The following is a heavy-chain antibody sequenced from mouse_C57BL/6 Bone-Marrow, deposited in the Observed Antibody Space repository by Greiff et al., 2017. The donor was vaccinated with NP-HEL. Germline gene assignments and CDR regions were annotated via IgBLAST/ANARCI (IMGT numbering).Heavy chain of an antibody. CDR2: IYPRSGNT. J-gene: IGHJ3*01. CDR1: GYTFTSYG. V-gene: IGHV1-81*01. CDR3: ALTGLAC. D-gene: IGHD4-1*01. Sequence: QVQLQQSGAELARPGASVKLSCKASGYTFTSYGISWVKQRPGQGLEWIGEIYPRSGNTYYTEKFKGKATLTADKSSSTAYMELRSLTSEDSAVYFCALTGLACWGQGTLVTVSA.